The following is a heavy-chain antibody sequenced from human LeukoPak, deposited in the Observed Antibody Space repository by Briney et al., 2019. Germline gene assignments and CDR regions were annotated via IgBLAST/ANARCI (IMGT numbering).Heavy chain of an antibody. CDR3: ARQIDMDV. V-gene: IGHV3-33*01. J-gene: IGHJ6*02. CDR1: GFTFSSYG. Sequence: GGSLRLSCAASGFTFSSYGFHWVRQAPGKGLEWVAVIWYDGLNKDYADSVKGRFTISRDNSKNTLYLQMNSLRAEDTAVYYCARQIDMDVWGQGTTVTVSS. CDR2: IWYDGLNK.